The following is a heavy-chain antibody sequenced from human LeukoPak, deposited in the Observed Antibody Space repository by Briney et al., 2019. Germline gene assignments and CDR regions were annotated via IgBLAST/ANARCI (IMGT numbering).Heavy chain of an antibody. CDR2: IYYSGST. J-gene: IGHJ5*02. D-gene: IGHD6-6*01. Sequence: SETLSLTCTVSGGSISSGDYYWSWIRQPPGKGLEWIGYIYYSGSTYYNPSLKSRVTISVDTSKNQFSLKLTAVTAADTAVYYCARKYPDHWFDPWGQGTLVTVSS. CDR3: ARKYPDHWFDP. V-gene: IGHV4-30-4*01. CDR1: GGSISSGDYY.